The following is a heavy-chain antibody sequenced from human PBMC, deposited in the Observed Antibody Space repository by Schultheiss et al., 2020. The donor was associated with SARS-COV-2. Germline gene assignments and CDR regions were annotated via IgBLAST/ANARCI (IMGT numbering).Heavy chain of an antibody. D-gene: IGHD5-12*01. CDR2: INAGNGNT. CDR1: GGTFSSYA. J-gene: IGHJ2*01. Sequence: ASVKVSCKASGGTFSSYAISWVRQAPGQGLEWMGWINAGNGNTKYSQKLQGRVTMTTDTSTSTAYMELRSLRSDDTAVYYCARAEWGYSGYGANYWYFDLWGRGTLVTVSS. CDR3: ARAEWGYSGYGANYWYFDL. V-gene: IGHV1-18*01.